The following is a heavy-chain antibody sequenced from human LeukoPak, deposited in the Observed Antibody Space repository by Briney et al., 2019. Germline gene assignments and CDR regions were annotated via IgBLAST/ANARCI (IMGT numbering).Heavy chain of an antibody. J-gene: IGHJ4*02. CDR2: IYYSGRT. Sequence: SETLSLTCTVSGGSISSSIYYWGWIRQPPVKGLEWIESIYYSGRTFTNPSLKGRVTTSVDTSKNQFSLKLSSVTAADTAVYYCARHKTGSGSYYPYYFDYWGQGTLVTVSS. CDR3: ARHKTGSGSYYPYYFDY. CDR1: GGSISSSIYY. V-gene: IGHV4-39*01. D-gene: IGHD3-10*01.